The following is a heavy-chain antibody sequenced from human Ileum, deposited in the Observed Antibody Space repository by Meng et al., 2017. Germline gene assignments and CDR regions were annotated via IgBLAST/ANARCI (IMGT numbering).Heavy chain of an antibody. CDR3: AREVGSADY. J-gene: IGHJ4*02. Sequence: VQVVESGGGLVKPGESLRLSCAASGFTFSDYYMSWIRQAPGKGLEWISYISGSGRTTYYADSVKGRFTMSRDNGKNSLYLQMNSLRSEDTAVYYCAREVGSADYWGQGTLVTVSS. V-gene: IGHV3-11*01. D-gene: IGHD2-2*01. CDR1: GFTFSDYY. CDR2: ISGSGRTT.